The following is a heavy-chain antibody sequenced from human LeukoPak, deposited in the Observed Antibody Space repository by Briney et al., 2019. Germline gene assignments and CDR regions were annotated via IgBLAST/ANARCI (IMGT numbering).Heavy chain of an antibody. CDR2: IYYSGST. CDR1: GGSISSSSYY. D-gene: IGHD3-22*01. CDR3: ATDGQEGYYFDY. V-gene: IGHV4-39*01. J-gene: IGHJ4*02. Sequence: SETLSLTCTVSGGSISSSSYYWGWLRQPPGKGLEWIGSIYYSGSTYYNPSLKCRVTISVDTSKNQFSLKLSSVTAADTAVYYCATDGQEGYYFDYWGQGTLVTVSS.